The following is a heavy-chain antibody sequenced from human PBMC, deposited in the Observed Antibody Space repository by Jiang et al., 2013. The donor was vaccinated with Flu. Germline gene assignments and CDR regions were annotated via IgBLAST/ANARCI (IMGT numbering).Heavy chain of an antibody. V-gene: IGHV1-2*04. J-gene: IGHJ4*02. CDR2: INPKTGDT. Sequence: SGAEVKQPGASVKVSCKSSGYTFSDYYIHWVRQAPGQGLEWMGLINPKTGDTISAVKFEGWVTMTRDTSISTAYIDVTRLNSDDTAMYYCARDRSGSTQLDYWGQGTLVTVSS. CDR3: ARDRSGSTQLDY. CDR1: GYTFSDYY. D-gene: IGHD1-1*01.